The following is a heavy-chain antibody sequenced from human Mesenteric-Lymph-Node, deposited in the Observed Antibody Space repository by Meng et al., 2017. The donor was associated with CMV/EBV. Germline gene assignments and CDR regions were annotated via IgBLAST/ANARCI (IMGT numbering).Heavy chain of an antibody. V-gene: IGHV3-48*03. CDR3: AREYVVAAAFGY. CDR1: GFTFSSYE. J-gene: IGHJ4*02. D-gene: IGHD2-15*01. CDR2: ISSSGSTI. Sequence: GGSLRLSCAASGFTFSSYEMNWVRQAPGKGLEWVSYISSSGSTIYYADSVKGRFTISRDNAKNSLYLQMNSLRAEDTAVYYCAREYVVAAAFGYWGQGTLVTVSS.